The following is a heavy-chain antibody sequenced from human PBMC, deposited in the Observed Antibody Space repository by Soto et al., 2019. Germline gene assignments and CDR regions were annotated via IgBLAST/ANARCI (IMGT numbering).Heavy chain of an antibody. CDR3: ARDLEVDCSSTSCYYNWFDP. CDR1: GGTFSSYA. Sequence: ASVKVSCKASGGTFSSYAVSWVRQDPGQGHEWMEGIIPIFGTANYAQKFQGRVTITADESTSTAYMGLSSLRSEDTAVYYCARDLEVDCSSTSCYYNWFDPWGQGTLVTVSS. D-gene: IGHD2-2*01. CDR2: IIPIFGTA. J-gene: IGHJ5*02. V-gene: IGHV1-69*13.